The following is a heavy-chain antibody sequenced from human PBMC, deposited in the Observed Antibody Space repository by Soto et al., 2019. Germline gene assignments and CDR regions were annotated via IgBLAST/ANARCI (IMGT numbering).Heavy chain of an antibody. CDR3: ARMDILTDLYGMDV. V-gene: IGHV2-70*01. D-gene: IGHD3-9*01. J-gene: IGHJ6*02. CDR1: GFSLSTSRMC. CDR2: IDWDDDK. Sequence: SGPTLVNPTRTLTLTCTFSGFSLSTSRMCVSWIRQPPGKALEWLALIDWDDDKYYSTSLKTRLTISKDTSKNQVVLTMTNMDPVDTATYYCARMDILTDLYGMDVWGQGTTVTVSS.